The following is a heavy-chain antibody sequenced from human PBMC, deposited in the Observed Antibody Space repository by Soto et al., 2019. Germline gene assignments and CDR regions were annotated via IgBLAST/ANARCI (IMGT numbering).Heavy chain of an antibody. V-gene: IGHV3-49*03. CDR2: IRSKAYGGTT. CDR1: GFTFGDYA. D-gene: IGHD3-16*02. Sequence: GGSLRLSCTASGFTFGDYAMSWFRQAPGKGLEWVGFIRSKAYGGTTEYAASVKGRFTISRDDSKSIAYLQMNSLKTEDTAVYYCTRVSIWGSYRPPVDWGQGTLVTVSS. J-gene: IGHJ4*02. CDR3: TRVSIWGSYRPPVD.